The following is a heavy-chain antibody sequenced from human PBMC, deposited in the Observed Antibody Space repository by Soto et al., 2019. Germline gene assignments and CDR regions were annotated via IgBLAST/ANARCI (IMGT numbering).Heavy chain of an antibody. Sequence: QGQLVQSEAEVKKPGASVKVSCKASGYTFTTYGITWVRQAPGQVLEWMGWISAYNGNTKYAQKLQGRVTMTTDTSTSTAYMDLRSLRSDDTAVYYCARRTWENSDAFDIWGQGTMVTVSS. CDR1: GYTFTTYG. CDR3: ARRTWENSDAFDI. D-gene: IGHD1-26*01. V-gene: IGHV1-18*04. CDR2: ISAYNGNT. J-gene: IGHJ3*02.